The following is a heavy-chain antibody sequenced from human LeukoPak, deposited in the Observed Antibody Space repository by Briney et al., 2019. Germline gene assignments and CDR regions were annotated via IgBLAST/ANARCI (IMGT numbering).Heavy chain of an antibody. CDR1: GYTFTGYY. D-gene: IGHD2-2*01. J-gene: IGHJ5*02. CDR3: AREGYCSSTSCSNWFDP. Sequence: ASVKVACKASGYTFTGYYIHWVRQAPGQGLEWMGWINPNSGGTNYAQKFQGRVTMTRDTSISTAYMELSRLRSDDTAVYYCAREGYCSSTSCSNWFDPWGQGTLVTVSS. CDR2: INPNSGGT. V-gene: IGHV1-2*02.